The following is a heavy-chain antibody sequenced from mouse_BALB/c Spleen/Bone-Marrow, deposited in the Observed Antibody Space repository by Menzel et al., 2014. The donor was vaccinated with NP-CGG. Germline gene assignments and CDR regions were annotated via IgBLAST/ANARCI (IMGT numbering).Heavy chain of an antibody. Sequence: LVESGAELVKPGASVKLSCKASGYTFTSYYMCWVKQRPGQGLEWIGEINPSNGGTNFNEKFKSKATPTVDKSSSTAYMSLSSLTSEDSAVYYCTRSRRAMDHWGQGTSVTVSS. CDR2: INPSNGGT. CDR1: GYTFTSYY. V-gene: IGHV1S81*02. D-gene: IGHD2-12*01. J-gene: IGHJ4*01. CDR3: TRSRRAMDH.